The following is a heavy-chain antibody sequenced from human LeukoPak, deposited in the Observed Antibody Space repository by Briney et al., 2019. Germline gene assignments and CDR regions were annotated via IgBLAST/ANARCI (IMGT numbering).Heavy chain of an antibody. CDR3: TRDRLLGGYCSSTSCPRGMDV. D-gene: IGHD2-2*01. Sequence: GGSLRLSCTASGFIFGDYGMSWFRQAPGKGPEWVAFIRSKAYGGTPEYAASVNGRFTISRDDSKGIAYLQMNSLKTEDTAMYYCTRDRLLGGYCSSTSCPRGMDVWGQGTTVIV. J-gene: IGHJ6*02. CDR1: GFIFGDYG. V-gene: IGHV3-49*03. CDR2: IRSKAYGGTP.